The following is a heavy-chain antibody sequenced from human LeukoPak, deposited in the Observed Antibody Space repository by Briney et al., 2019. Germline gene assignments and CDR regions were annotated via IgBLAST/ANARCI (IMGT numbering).Heavy chain of an antibody. J-gene: IGHJ4*02. D-gene: IGHD6-6*01. V-gene: IGHV1-2*03. CDR1: GYTFTGYY. Sequence: LGASVKVSCKASGYTFTGYYMHWVRQAPGQGLEWMGWINPNSGGTNYAQKFQGRVTMTRDTSISTAYMELSRLRSDDTAVYYCARVVGKYSRAREPWGGHDYWGQGTLVTVSS. CDR3: ARVVGKYSRAREPWGGHDY. CDR2: INPNSGGT.